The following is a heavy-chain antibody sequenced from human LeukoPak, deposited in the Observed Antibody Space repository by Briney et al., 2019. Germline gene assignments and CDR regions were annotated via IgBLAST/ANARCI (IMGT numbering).Heavy chain of an antibody. CDR3: ARDRDCSSTSCLAPWFDP. CDR1: GGSISSGGYY. V-gene: IGHV4-31*03. CDR2: IYYSGST. J-gene: IGHJ5*02. Sequence: SETLSLTCTVSGGSISSGGYYWSWIRQHPGKGLEWIGYIYYSGSTYYNPSLKSRVTISVDTSKNQFSLKLSSVTAADTAVYYCARDRDCSSTSCLAPWFDPWGQGTLVTVSS. D-gene: IGHD2-2*01.